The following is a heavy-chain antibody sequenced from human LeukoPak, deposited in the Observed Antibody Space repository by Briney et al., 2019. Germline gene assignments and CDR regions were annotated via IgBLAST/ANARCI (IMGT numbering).Heavy chain of an antibody. J-gene: IGHJ3*02. CDR3: AYDSSGYPARGDAFDI. V-gene: IGHV1-18*01. Sequence: WASVKVSCKASGYTFTSYGISWVRQAPGQGLEWMGWISAYNGNTNYAQKLQGRVTMTTGTSTSTAYMELRSLRSDDTAVYYCAYDSSGYPARGDAFDIWGQGTMVTVSS. D-gene: IGHD3-22*01. CDR1: GYTFTSYG. CDR2: ISAYNGNT.